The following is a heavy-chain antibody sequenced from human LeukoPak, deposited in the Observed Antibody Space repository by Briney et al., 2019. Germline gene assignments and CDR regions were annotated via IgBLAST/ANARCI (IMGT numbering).Heavy chain of an antibody. D-gene: IGHD1-14*01. CDR3: AKSGLNRFDY. Sequence: GGSLRLSCAASGFTFTSYAMSWVRQAPGKGLEWVSGISGSGSGGSTYYADSVKGRFTISRDNSKNTLYLQMNSLRAEDTAVYYCAKSGLNRFDYWGRGTLVTVSS. V-gene: IGHV3-23*01. CDR2: ISGSGSGGST. CDR1: GFTFTSYA. J-gene: IGHJ4*02.